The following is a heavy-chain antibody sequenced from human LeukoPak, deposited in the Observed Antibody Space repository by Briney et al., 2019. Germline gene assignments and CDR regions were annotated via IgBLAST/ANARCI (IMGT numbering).Heavy chain of an antibody. CDR3: AQFLYGSGNDD. J-gene: IGHJ4*02. CDR2: IYYSGST. V-gene: IGHV4-59*01. CDR1: GGSISNYY. Sequence: SETLSLTCTVSGGSISNYYWSWIRQPPGKGLEWIGYIYYSGSTDYNPSLRSRVTISLDTSKNQFSLILSSVTAADTAMYYCAQFLYGSGNDDWGQGTLVTVSS. D-gene: IGHD3-10*01.